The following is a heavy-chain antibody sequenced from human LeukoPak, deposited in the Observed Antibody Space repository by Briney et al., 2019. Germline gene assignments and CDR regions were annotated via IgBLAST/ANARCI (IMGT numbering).Heavy chain of an antibody. CDR2: ITSGGGTT. D-gene: IGHD3-3*01. J-gene: IGHJ4*02. V-gene: IGHV3-48*03. Sequence: PGGSLRLSCAASGFTFSSFEMNWMRQAPGKGLEWVSYITSGGGTTYYADSVRGRFTISRDNAKNSLFLEMNSLRADDTALYYCARDQGILGVPGWGQGTLVTVSS. CDR3: ARDQGILGVPG. CDR1: GFTFSSFE.